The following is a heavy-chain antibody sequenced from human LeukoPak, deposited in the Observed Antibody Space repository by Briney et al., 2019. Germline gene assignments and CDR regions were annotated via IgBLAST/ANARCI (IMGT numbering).Heavy chain of an antibody. V-gene: IGHV4-34*01. D-gene: IGHD1-7*01. CDR3: ARGGTGSTGFDY. Sequence: KPSETLSLTCAVYGGSFSGYFWTWIRQPPGKGLEWIGEVNHSGSTNYNPSLKSRVTMSVDSSKSQFSLKLSSVTAADTAVYYCARGGTGSTGFDYWGQGTLVTVSS. CDR1: GGSFSGYF. CDR2: VNHSGST. J-gene: IGHJ4*02.